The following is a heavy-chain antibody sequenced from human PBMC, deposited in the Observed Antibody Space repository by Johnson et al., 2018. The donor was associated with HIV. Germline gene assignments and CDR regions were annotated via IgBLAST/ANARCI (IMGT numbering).Heavy chain of an antibody. D-gene: IGHD3-3*01. J-gene: IGHJ3*02. CDR1: GFTVSSNY. CDR3: ARPGVKDFWSGQDAFDI. CDR2: IYSGGNT. Sequence: VQLVESGGGLIQPGGSLRLSCAASGFTVSSNYMSWVRLAPGRGLEWVSVIYSGGNTYYADSVKGRFTISRDNSKNTLYLQRNSLRVEDTAVYYCARPGVKDFWSGQDAFDIWGQGTMVTVSS. V-gene: IGHV3-53*01.